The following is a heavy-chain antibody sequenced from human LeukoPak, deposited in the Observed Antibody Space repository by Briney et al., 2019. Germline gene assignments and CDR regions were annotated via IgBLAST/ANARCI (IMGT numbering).Heavy chain of an antibody. J-gene: IGHJ4*02. CDR2: IYHSVRTNHKEST. CDR1: GGSFSSGSVSSRTYS. Sequence: KSSETLSLTCTLSGGSFSSGSVSSRTYSWSWIRQPAGKGREWIGRIYHSVRTNHKESTNYNPSLKSRVSISVSTSKKQFALKLTSVTAADTAVYYCARGNWRALGEDSWGQGTRVTVSS. CDR3: ARGNWRALGEDS. D-gene: IGHD3-16*01. V-gene: IGHV4-61*02.